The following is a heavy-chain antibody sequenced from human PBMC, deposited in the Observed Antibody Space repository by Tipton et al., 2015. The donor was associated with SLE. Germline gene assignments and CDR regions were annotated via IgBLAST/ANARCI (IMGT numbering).Heavy chain of an antibody. D-gene: IGHD4-17*01. CDR2: INTSGST. V-gene: IGHV4-34*01. CDR3: ARGGEDYVDYGIDY. Sequence: TLSLTCAVYGGSFSGYYWSWIRQPPGKGLEWIGEINTSGSTNYNPSLKSRVTISVKTSKNQFSRKLSLVPAADTAVYYCARGGEDYVDYGIDYWGQGTLVTVSS. J-gene: IGHJ4*02. CDR1: GGSFSGYY.